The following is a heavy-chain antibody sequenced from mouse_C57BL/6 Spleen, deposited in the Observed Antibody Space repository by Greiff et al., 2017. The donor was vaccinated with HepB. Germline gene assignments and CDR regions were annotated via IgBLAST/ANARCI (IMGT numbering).Heavy chain of an antibody. CDR1: GYAFSSSW. Sequence: QVQLKQSGPELVKPGASVKISCKASGYAFSSSWMNWVKQRPGKGLEWIGRIYPGDGDTNYNGKFTGKATLTADKSSSTAYMQLSSLTSEDSAVYFCARSYYSNYVPFAYWGQGTLVTVSA. CDR2: IYPGDGDT. D-gene: IGHD2-5*01. J-gene: IGHJ3*01. CDR3: ARSYYSNYVPFAY. V-gene: IGHV1-82*01.